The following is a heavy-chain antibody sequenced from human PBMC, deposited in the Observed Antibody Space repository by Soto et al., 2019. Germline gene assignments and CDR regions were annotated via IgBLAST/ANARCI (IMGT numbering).Heavy chain of an antibody. V-gene: IGHV1-8*01. CDR1: GSTFTSYD. J-gene: IGHJ6*03. CDR3: ARGAVTTALYYYMDV. D-gene: IGHD4-17*01. Sequence: ASVKVSCKASGSTFTSYDINWVRQATAQGLEWMGWMNPNSGNTGYAQKFQGRVTMTRNTSISTAYMELSSLRSEDTAVYYCARGAVTTALYYYMDVWSKGTTVTVSS. CDR2: MNPNSGNT.